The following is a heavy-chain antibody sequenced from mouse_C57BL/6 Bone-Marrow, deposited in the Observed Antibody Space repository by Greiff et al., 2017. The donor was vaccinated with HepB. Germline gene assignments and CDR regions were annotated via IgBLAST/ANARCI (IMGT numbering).Heavy chain of an antibody. V-gene: IGHV14-4*01. Sequence: VQLQQSGAELVRPGASVKLSCTASGFNIKDDYMHWVKQRPEQGLEWIGWIDPENGDTEYASKFQGKATITADPSSNTAYLQLSSLTSEDTAVYYCTRGLLRWFAYWGQGTLVTVSA. J-gene: IGHJ3*01. D-gene: IGHD2-3*01. CDR3: TRGLLRWFAY. CDR1: GFNIKDDY. CDR2: IDPENGDT.